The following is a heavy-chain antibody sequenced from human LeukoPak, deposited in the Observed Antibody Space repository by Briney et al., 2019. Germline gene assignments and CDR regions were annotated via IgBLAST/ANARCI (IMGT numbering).Heavy chain of an antibody. CDR2: IWHDGSNK. V-gene: IGHV3-33*03. Sequence: PGGPLRLSCATSGFTFSNYGMHWVRQAPGKGLEWVAVIWHDGSNKYYADSVKGRFTVSRDNSKNTLYLQMNSLRAEDTAVYYCANNFDYWGQGTLVTVSS. CDR3: ANNFDY. CDR1: GFTFSNYG. J-gene: IGHJ4*02.